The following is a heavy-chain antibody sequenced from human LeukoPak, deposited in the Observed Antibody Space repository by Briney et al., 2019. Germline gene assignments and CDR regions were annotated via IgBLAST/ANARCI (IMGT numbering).Heavy chain of an antibody. CDR1: GFTFSSYS. CDR3: ANSHRGIWFGEFHY. J-gene: IGHJ4*02. D-gene: IGHD3-10*01. CDR2: ISSSSSTI. V-gene: IGHV3-48*04. Sequence: GGSLRLSCAASGFTFSSYSMNWVRQAPGKGLEWVSYISSSSSTIYYADSVKGRFTISRDNAKNSLYLQMNSLRAEDTAVYYCANSHRGIWFGEFHYWGQGTLVTVSS.